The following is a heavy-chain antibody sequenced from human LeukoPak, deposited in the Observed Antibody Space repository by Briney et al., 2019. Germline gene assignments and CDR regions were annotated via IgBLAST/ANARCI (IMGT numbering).Heavy chain of an antibody. Sequence: PSETLSLTCNVSGGSVSSSGYYWGWIRQTPGKGLEWLGSVYYSGSTYLKPSLKSRVTISVDTSKNQFSLKLSSVTAADTAVYYCARHVEMATYWYFDLWGRGTLVTVSS. V-gene: IGHV4-39*01. J-gene: IGHJ2*01. CDR3: ARHVEMATYWYFDL. D-gene: IGHD5-24*01. CDR1: GGSVSSSGYY. CDR2: VYYSGST.